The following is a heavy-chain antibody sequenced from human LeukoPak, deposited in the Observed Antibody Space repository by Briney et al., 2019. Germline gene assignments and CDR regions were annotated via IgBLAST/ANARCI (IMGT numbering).Heavy chain of an antibody. CDR1: EFIFSSYG. Sequence: GGSLRLSCAASEFIFSSYGIHWVRQAPGKGLEWVAVVSYDGNNKYYADSVNGRFTISRDNSKNTLYLQMNSLRAEDTAVYYCARGPNYFDCWGQGALVTVSS. V-gene: IGHV3-30*03. CDR2: VSYDGNNK. CDR3: ARGPNYFDC. J-gene: IGHJ4*02.